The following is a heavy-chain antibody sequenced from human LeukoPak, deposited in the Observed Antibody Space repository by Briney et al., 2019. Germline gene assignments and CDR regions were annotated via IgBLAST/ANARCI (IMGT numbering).Heavy chain of an antibody. V-gene: IGHV4-59*01. Sequence: SETLSLTCTVSGGSISSYYWSWIRQPPGKGLEWIGYIYYSGSTNYNPSLKSRVTISVDTSKNQFSLKLSSVTAADTAVYYCARGHSKNQKWELLRMGDYWGQGTLVTVSS. CDR3: ARGHSKNQKWELLRMGDY. D-gene: IGHD1-26*01. CDR1: GGSISSYY. J-gene: IGHJ4*02. CDR2: IYYSGST.